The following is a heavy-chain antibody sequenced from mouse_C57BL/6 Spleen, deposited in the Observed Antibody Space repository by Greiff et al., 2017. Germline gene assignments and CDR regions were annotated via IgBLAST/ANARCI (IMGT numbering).Heavy chain of an antibody. Sequence: QVQLQQPGAELVMPGASVKLSCKASGYTFTSYWMHWVKQRPGQGLEWIGGIDPSDSCTNYNQKFKGKSTLTVDKPSSTAYMQLSSLTAEDSAFYYYARVSYGNSPYAMAYWGQGTSVTVSS. CDR2: IDPSDSCT. J-gene: IGHJ4*01. CDR3: ARVSYGNSPYAMAY. V-gene: IGHV1-69*01. D-gene: IGHD1-1*01. CDR1: GYTFTSYW.